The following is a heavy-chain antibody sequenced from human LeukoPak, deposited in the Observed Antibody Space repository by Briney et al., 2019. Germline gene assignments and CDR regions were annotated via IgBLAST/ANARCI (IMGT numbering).Heavy chain of an antibody. V-gene: IGHV4-59*01. CDR1: GGSISSYY. Sequence: SETLSLTCTVSGGSISSYYWSWIRQPPGKGLEWIGYIYYSGSTSYNPSLMSRVTISVDTSKNQFSLKLNSVTAADTAVYYCARAAQDTALAPDYWGQGTLVTVSS. J-gene: IGHJ4*02. CDR3: ARAAQDTALAPDY. CDR2: IYYSGST. D-gene: IGHD5-18*01.